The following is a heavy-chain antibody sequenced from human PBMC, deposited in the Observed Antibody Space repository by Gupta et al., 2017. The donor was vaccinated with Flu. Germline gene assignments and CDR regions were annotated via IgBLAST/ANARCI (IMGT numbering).Heavy chain of an antibody. V-gene: IGHV4-31*03. D-gene: IGHD1-26*01. CDR2: IYYSGST. CDR3: ARVNRSGSYPSLPQYNWFDP. Sequence: QVQLQESGPGLVKPSQTLSLTCTVSGGSISSGGYYWGWIRQHPGKGLEWIGYIYYSGSTYYNPSLKSRVTIAVDTSKNQFSLKRSSVTAADTAVYYCARVNRSGSYPSLPQYNWFDPWGQGTLVTVSS. CDR1: GGSISSGGYY. J-gene: IGHJ5*02.